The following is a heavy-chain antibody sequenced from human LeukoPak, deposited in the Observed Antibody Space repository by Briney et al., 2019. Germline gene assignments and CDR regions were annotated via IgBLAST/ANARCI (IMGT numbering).Heavy chain of an antibody. J-gene: IGHJ5*02. V-gene: IGHV1-24*01. CDR3: CSPYFYVPDT. D-gene: IGHD3-9*01. CDR2: SDVESGEI. CDR1: GFVLKDSS. Sequence: ASVNVSCNLSGFVLKDSSIHWVRQAPGKGLEWMGGSDVESGEILYAQKFQGRVTMTEDTSTDTAYMELSSLRSDDTAVYYCCSPYFYVPDTWGQGTLVIVSS.